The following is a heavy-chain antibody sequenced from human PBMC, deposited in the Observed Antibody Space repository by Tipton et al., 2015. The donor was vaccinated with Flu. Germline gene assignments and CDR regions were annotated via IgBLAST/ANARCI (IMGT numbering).Heavy chain of an antibody. CDR1: GGSISSSGHH. D-gene: IGHD4-11*01. CDR3: ARRDYSSYVSDPKSWFDP. V-gene: IGHV4-31*03. Sequence: TLSLTCTVSGGSISSSGHHWSWIRQLPGKGLEWLGHIYYSGSTDYNPSLKSRLTMSLDSSKNQLSLKLSSVTAADTAVYICARRDYSSYVSDPKSWFDPWGQGILVTVSS. J-gene: IGHJ5*02. CDR2: IYYSGST.